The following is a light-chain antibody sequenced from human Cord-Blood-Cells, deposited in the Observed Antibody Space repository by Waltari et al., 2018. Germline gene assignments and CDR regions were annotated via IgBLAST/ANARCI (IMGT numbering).Light chain of an antibody. CDR1: QGISSW. J-gene: IGKJ1*01. V-gene: IGKV1-12*01. CDR3: QQANSFPPT. Sequence: DIQMTQSPSSVSASVGDRVTITCRASQGISSWLAWYPQKPGKAPKLLIYAASSLQSGVPSRFSGSGSGTDFTLTIGSRQPEDFATYYCQQANSFPPTFGQGTKVEIK. CDR2: AAS.